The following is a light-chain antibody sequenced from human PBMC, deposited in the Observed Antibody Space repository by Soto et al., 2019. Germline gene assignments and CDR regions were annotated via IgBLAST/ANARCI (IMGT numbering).Light chain of an antibody. J-gene: IGKJ1*01. Sequence: EMVLTQSPATLSLSPGERATLSCRASQSVSSYLAWYQQKPGQAPRLLIYDASNKATDIPDRFSGSGSGTDFTLTSSSLEPEDFPVYYCQQRSNLPRTFGQGTKVEIK. V-gene: IGKV3-11*01. CDR3: QQRSNLPRT. CDR2: DAS. CDR1: QSVSSY.